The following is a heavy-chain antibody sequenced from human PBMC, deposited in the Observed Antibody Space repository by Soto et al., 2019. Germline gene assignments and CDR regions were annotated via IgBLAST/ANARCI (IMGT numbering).Heavy chain of an antibody. Sequence: ASVKVSCKASGYTFTSYGIRWVRQAPGQGLEGMGWISAYNGNTNYAQKLQGRVTMTTDTATSTAYMELKSLRSDDTAVYYCARATWSVYTAMEAMDVWGQGTTVTVSS. J-gene: IGHJ6*02. CDR3: ARATWSVYTAMEAMDV. CDR2: ISAYNGNT. D-gene: IGHD5-18*01. V-gene: IGHV1-18*04. CDR1: GYTFTSYG.